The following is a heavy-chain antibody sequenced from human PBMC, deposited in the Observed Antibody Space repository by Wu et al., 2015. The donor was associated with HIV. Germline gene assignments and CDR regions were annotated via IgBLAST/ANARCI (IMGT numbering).Heavy chain of an antibody. CDR3: ATGDDIWGAMHY. Sequence: HVQVVQSGAEVKKPGASVRVSCKVIGYTLTELSMHWVRQAPGKGLEWMGGFDPEDGETIYAQKFQGRVTMTEDTSTDTAYMELSSLRSEDTAVYYCATGDDIWGAMHYWGQGTLVTVSS. D-gene: IGHD3-16*01. CDR2: FDPEDGET. J-gene: IGHJ4*02. CDR1: GYTLTELS. V-gene: IGHV1-24*01.